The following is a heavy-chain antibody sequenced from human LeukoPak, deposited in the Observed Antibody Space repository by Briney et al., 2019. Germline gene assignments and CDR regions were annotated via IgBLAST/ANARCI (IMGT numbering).Heavy chain of an antibody. CDR1: GGSISSSSYY. CDR3: ARQAFDWLCYFDY. CDR2: IYYSGST. D-gene: IGHD3-9*01. J-gene: IGHJ4*02. Sequence: PSETLSLTCTVSGGSISSSSYYWGWIRQPPGKGLEWIGSIYYSGSTYYNPSLKSRVTISVDTSKNQFSLKLSSVTAADTAVYYCARQAFDWLCYFDYWGQGTLVTVSS. V-gene: IGHV4-39*01.